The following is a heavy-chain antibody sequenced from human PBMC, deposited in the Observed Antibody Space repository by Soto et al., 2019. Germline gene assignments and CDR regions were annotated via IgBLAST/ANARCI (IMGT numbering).Heavy chain of an antibody. CDR1: GFTVGSAW. J-gene: IGHJ5*02. D-gene: IGHD2-21*02. Sequence: EVQLVESGGGLVKPGGSLRLGCEVSGFTVGSAWMNWVRQAPGKGLVWVGRIKSKVDGGTTDYAEPVKGRVTISIDGSQNTRYQQVESLKAEDTGVYYCTSAPRRALTEEQARSWGQGTVVTVSS. CDR2: IKSKVDGGTT. CDR3: TSAPRRALTEEQARS. V-gene: IGHV3-15*07.